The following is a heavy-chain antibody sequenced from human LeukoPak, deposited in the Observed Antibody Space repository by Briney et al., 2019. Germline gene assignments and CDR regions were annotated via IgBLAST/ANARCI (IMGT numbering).Heavy chain of an antibody. J-gene: IGHJ4*02. CDR3: ARIASYGSYYFDY. V-gene: IGHV4-39*07. CDR2: IFYSGST. CDR1: SGSISTSNYY. Sequence: PSETLSLTCTVSSGSISTSNYYWGWVRQPPGKALEWIGNIFYSGSTYYNPSLKSRVTISVDTSKNQFSLKLSSVTAADTAVYYCARIASYGSYYFDYWGQGTLVTVSS. D-gene: IGHD5-18*01.